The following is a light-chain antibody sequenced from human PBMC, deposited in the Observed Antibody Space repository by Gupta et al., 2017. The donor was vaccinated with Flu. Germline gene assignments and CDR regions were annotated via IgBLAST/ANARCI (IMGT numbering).Light chain of an antibody. CDR3: QQYKNYWT. V-gene: IGKV1-5*03. CDR2: KAS. Sequence: DIQMTQSPSTLSASLGDRVTINCRASQSISTWMAWYQQKSGKAPKLLIYKASRLESGVPSRFSGSGSGTEFTLTISSLQPDDFATYYCQQYKNYWTFGQGTKVEIK. J-gene: IGKJ1*01. CDR1: QSISTW.